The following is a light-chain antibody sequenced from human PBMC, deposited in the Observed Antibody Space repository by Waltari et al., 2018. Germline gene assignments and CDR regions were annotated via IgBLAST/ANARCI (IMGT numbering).Light chain of an antibody. CDR2: SNN. CDR1: SSNIGSNT. J-gene: IGLJ1*01. V-gene: IGLV1-44*01. CDR3: AAWDDSLNGYV. Sequence: QSVLTQPPSASGTPGQRVTISCSGSSSNIGSNTVNWYQQLPGTAPKLLIYSNNQRPSGLPDRFSGSKSGASASLASSGLQSEDEADYYCAAWDDSLNGYVFGTGTKVTVL.